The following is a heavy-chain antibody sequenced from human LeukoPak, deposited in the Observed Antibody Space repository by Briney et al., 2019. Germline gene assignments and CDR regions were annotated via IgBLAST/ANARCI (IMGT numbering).Heavy chain of an antibody. CDR1: GGSFSGYY. V-gene: IGHV4-34*01. D-gene: IGHD3-10*01. CDR3: ARVGYGSGSYFVRSLFDY. CDR2: INHSGST. J-gene: IGHJ4*02. Sequence: SETLSLTCAVYGGSFSGYYWSWIRQPPGKGLEWIGEINHSGSTNYNPSLKSRVTISVDTSKHQFSLKLSSVTAADTAVYYCARVGYGSGSYFVRSLFDYWGQGTLVTVSS.